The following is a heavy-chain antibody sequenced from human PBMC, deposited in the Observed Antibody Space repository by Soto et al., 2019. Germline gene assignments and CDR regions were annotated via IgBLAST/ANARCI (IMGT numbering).Heavy chain of an antibody. V-gene: IGHV3-23*01. Sequence: EVQVLESGGGLVQPGGSLRLSCVISRLTFSNYALNLVRQAPGKGLEWVSSISGSGDTAYYADSVKGRFTISRDNSNNTLYLQMNSLRVEDTVLYYCAKADYSYSWAPGDYWGQGTLVTVSS. J-gene: IGHJ4*02. CDR2: ISGSGDTA. CDR3: AKADYSYSWAPGDY. CDR1: RLTFSNYA. D-gene: IGHD6-13*01.